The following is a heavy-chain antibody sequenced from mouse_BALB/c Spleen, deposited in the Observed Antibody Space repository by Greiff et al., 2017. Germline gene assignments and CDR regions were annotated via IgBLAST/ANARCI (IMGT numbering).Heavy chain of an antibody. Sequence: QVQLQQSGAELVKPGASVKLSCKASGYTFTSYYMYWVKQRPGQGLEWIGEINPSNGGTNFNEKFKSKATLTVVKSSSTAYMQLSSLTSEDSAVYYCTRFYRYAFAYWGQGTLVTVSA. J-gene: IGHJ3*01. CDR3: TRFYRYAFAY. D-gene: IGHD2-14*01. CDR2: INPSNGGT. V-gene: IGHV1S81*02. CDR1: GYTFTSYY.